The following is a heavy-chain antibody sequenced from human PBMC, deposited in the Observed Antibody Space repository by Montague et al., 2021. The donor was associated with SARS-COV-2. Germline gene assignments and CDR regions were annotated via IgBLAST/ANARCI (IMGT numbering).Heavy chain of an antibody. V-gene: IGHV4-38-2*02. CDR3: VREKAGGVRNVFDI. Sequence: SETLSLTCTVSGFSIGSGDYWGWIRPPPGKGLEWVGSIYHSGTTYYNPSLRSRLTMSIDTSKNKFSLRLTSVTAADTAVFFCVREKAGGVRNVFDIWGQGTTVTVSS. CDR1: GFSIGSGDY. D-gene: IGHD3-10*01. J-gene: IGHJ3*02. CDR2: IYHSGTT.